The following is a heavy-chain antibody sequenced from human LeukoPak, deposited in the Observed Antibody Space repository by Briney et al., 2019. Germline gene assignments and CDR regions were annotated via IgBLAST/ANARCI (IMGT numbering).Heavy chain of an antibody. D-gene: IGHD3-10*01. CDR2: INTDGSSG. CDR1: GFSFSIYW. CDR3: AREKDTSGYYYYMDV. J-gene: IGHJ6*03. Sequence: PGGSLRLSCAASGFSFSIYWIHWVRQAPGKGLVWVSRINTDGSSGNYADPVKSRFTISRDNAKNTLYLQLNSLRAEDTAVYYCAREKDTSGYYYYMDVWGKGTTVTVSS. V-gene: IGHV3-74*01.